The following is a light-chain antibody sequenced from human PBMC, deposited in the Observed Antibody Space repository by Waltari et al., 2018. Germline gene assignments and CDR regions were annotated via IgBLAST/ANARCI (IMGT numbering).Light chain of an antibody. CDR3: QNHERLPAV. CDR2: AAS. Sequence: EIVLTPSPGTLSLSPGERATPSCRASQSIGRYLVWYQQKPGQPPRLLIYAASSRAAGIPDRFSGSGSGTDFSLTISRLEPEDFAVYYCQNHERLPAVFGQGTKVEIK. J-gene: IGKJ1*01. CDR1: QSIGRY. V-gene: IGKV3-20*01.